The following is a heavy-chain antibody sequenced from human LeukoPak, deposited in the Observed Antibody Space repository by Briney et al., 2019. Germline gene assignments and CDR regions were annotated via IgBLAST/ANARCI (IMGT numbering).Heavy chain of an antibody. D-gene: IGHD3-10*01. Sequence: PGGSLRLSCAASGFTFSSYSMNWVRQAPGKGLEWVSSISSSSSYIYYADSVKGRFTISRDNARNSLFLQMNSLRAEDTAVYYCARDFLGESGAGGCWGQGTLVTVSS. CDR2: ISSSSSYI. V-gene: IGHV3-21*01. J-gene: IGHJ4*02. CDR3: ARDFLGESGAGGC. CDR1: GFTFSSYS.